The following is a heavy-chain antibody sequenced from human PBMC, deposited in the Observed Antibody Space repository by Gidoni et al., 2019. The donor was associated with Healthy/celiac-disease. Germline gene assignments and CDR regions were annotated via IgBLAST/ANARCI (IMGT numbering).Heavy chain of an antibody. CDR2: ISSSSSYI. D-gene: IGHD3-10*01. Sequence: EVQLVESGGGLVKPGGSLSLSCAASGFAFRSHSMNWVRPAPGKGLEWVSSISSSSSYIYYADSVKGRFTISRDNAKNSLYLQMNSLRAEDTAVYYCARDGGYGSGSYFPDAFDIWGQGTMVTVSS. J-gene: IGHJ3*02. V-gene: IGHV3-21*01. CDR1: GFAFRSHS. CDR3: ARDGGYGSGSYFPDAFDI.